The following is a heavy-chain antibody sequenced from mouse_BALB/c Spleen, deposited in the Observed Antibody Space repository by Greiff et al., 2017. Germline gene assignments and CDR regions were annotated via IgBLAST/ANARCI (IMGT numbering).Heavy chain of an antibody. Sequence: VKLQESGAELAKPGASVKMSCKASGYTFTSYWMHWVKQRPGQGLEWIGYINPSTGYTEYNQKFKDKATLTADKSSSTAYMQLSSLTSEDSAVYYCARGGEWHGLAMDYWGQGTSVTVSS. CDR2: INPSTGYT. D-gene: IGHD3-1*01. J-gene: IGHJ4*01. CDR1: GYTFTSYW. V-gene: IGHV1-7*01. CDR3: ARGGEWHGLAMDY.